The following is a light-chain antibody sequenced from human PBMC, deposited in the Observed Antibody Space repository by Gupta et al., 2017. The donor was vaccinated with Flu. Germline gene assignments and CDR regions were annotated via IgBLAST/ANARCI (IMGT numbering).Light chain of an antibody. Sequence: DIQMTQSPSTLSASVGDRVTIACRASQSVSGWLAWYQQKPGKAPKLLIYKASNLESGVPSRFSGSGSGTEFTLTISSLHPDDFATYYCQQDNSYPWTFGQGTKVEIK. V-gene: IGKV1-5*03. CDR3: QQDNSYPWT. CDR1: QSVSGW. CDR2: KAS. J-gene: IGKJ1*01.